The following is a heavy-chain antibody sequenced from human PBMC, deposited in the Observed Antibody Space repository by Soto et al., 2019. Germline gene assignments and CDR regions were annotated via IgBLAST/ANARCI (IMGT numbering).Heavy chain of an antibody. CDR2: FDPEDGET. V-gene: IGHV1-24*01. CDR3: ATHDYGDYGLDY. D-gene: IGHD4-17*01. CDR1: GYTLTELS. Sequence: GASVKVSCKVSGYTLTELSMHWVRQAPGKGLEWMGGFDPEDGETIYAQKFQGRVTMTEDTSTDTAYMELSSLRSEDTAVYYCATHDYGDYGLDYWGQGTLVTVSS. J-gene: IGHJ4*02.